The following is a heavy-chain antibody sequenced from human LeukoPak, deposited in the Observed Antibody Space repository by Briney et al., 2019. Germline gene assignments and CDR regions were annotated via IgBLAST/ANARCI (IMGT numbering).Heavy chain of an antibody. D-gene: IGHD3-9*01. CDR2: TYYRSKWYN. CDR1: GDSVSSNSAA. V-gene: IGHV6-1*01. J-gene: IGHJ4*02. Sequence: SQTLSLTCAISGDSVSSNSAAWNWIRQSPSRGLEWLGRTYYRSKWYNDYAVSVKSRITINPDTSKNQFSLKLSSVTAADTAVYYCARRLTYDILTGYYMLPAAFDYWGQGTLVTVSS. CDR3: ARRLTYDILTGYYMLPAAFDY.